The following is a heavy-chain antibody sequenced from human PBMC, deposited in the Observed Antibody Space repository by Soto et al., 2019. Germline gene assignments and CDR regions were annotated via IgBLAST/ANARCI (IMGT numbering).Heavy chain of an antibody. J-gene: IGHJ6*02. CDR2: IIPIFGTA. CDR1: GGTFSSYA. D-gene: IGHD4-4*01. Sequence: QVQRVQSGAEVKKPGSSVKVSCKASGGTFSSYAISWVRQAPGQGLEWMGGIIPIFGTANYAQKFQGRVTITADESTSTAYMELSSLRSEDTAVYYCAKTLEDYNNYYYGMDVWGQGTTVTVSS. CDR3: AKTLEDYNNYYYGMDV. V-gene: IGHV1-69*01.